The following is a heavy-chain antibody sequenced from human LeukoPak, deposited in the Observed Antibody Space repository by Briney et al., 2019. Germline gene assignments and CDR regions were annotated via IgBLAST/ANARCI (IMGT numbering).Heavy chain of an antibody. CDR3: ARASGSYWWFDS. CDR1: GYPFPNYY. Sequence: ASVKVSFKASGYPFPNYYLHWVRPAPGQGLEWMGCVNPNSGDTNYAQKFQGSVTMTRDTSISTVYMELSRLRSDDTAVYYCARASGSYWWFDSWGQGTLVTVSS. D-gene: IGHD1-26*01. CDR2: VNPNSGDT. V-gene: IGHV1-2*02. J-gene: IGHJ5*01.